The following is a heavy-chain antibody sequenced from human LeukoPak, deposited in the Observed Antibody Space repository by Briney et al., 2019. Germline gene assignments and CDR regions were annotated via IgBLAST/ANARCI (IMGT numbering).Heavy chain of an antibody. CDR3: ARGDTVTTAFDY. Sequence: SETLSLTCAVYGGSFSGYYWSWIRQHPGKGLEWIGYIYYSGSTYYNPSLKSRVTISVDTSKNQFSLKLSSVTAADTAVYYCARGDTVTTAFDYWGQGTLVTVSS. D-gene: IGHD4-11*01. CDR2: IYYSGST. J-gene: IGHJ4*02. V-gene: IGHV4-31*11. CDR1: GGSFSGYY.